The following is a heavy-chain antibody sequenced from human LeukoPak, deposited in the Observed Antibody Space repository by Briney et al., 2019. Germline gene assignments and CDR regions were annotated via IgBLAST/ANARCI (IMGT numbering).Heavy chain of an antibody. CDR1: GFTFSSYA. J-gene: IGHJ6*03. D-gene: IGHD3-3*01. CDR3: ARGNQLYYDFWSGYYTGVSGYYYMDV. V-gene: IGHV4-34*01. Sequence: GSLRLSCAASGFTFSSYAMSWVRQPPGKGLEWIGEINHSGSTNYNPSLKSRVTISVDTSKNQFSLKLSSVTAADTAVYYCARGNQLYYDFWSGYYTGVSGYYYMDVWGKGTTVTVSS. CDR2: INHSGST.